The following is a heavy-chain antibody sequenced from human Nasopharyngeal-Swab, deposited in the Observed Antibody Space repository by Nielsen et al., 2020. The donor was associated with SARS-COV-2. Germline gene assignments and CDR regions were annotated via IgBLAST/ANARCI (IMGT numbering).Heavy chain of an antibody. Sequence: SVKVSCKTSGDTFTNSAISWVRQAPGQGLEWMGGIVPALGLPNYAQEFRGRVTISADRSTTTSYLELSSLRSEDTASYYCAREGEYGAYDAPDYWGQGTLVTVSS. V-gene: IGHV1-69*10. J-gene: IGHJ4*02. CDR2: IVPALGLP. CDR3: AREGEYGAYDAPDY. CDR1: GDTFTNSA. D-gene: IGHD5-12*01.